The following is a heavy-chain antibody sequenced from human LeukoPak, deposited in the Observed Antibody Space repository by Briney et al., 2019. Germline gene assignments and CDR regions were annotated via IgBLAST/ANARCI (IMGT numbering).Heavy chain of an antibody. V-gene: IGHV3-23*01. CDR1: GFTFSSYA. CDR3: ARPSREIFRGELLLVYFDY. Sequence: PGGSLRLSCAASGFTFSSYAMSWVRQAPGKGLEWVSAISGSGGSTYYADSVKGRFTISRDNSKNTLYLQMNSLRAEDTAVYYCARPSREIFRGELLLVYFDYWGQGTLVTVSS. J-gene: IGHJ4*02. CDR2: ISGSGGST. D-gene: IGHD3-10*01.